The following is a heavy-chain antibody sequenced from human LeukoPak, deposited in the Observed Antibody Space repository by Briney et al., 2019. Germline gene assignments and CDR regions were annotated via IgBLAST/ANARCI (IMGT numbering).Heavy chain of an antibody. D-gene: IGHD6-6*01. CDR3: ARGFGSSIPYSYYYYLAV. V-gene: IGHV3-48*03. J-gene: IGHJ6*03. Sequence: GGSLRLSCAASGFTFSSYEMNWVRQAPGKGLEWVSYISSSGSTIYYADSVKGRFTISRDNAKNSLYLQMNSLRAEDTAVYYCARGFGSSIPYSYYYYLAVWGKGTTVTVSS. CDR1: GFTFSSYE. CDR2: ISSSGSTI.